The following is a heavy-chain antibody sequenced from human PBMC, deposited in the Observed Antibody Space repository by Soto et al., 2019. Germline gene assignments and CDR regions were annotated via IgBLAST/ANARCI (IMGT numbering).Heavy chain of an antibody. V-gene: IGHV3-11*01. CDR1: GYTFSDYY. CDR2: IDTSGTKI. J-gene: IGHJ4*02. Sequence: VQLVESGGDLVKPGGSLRLSCAASGYTFSDYYMSWIRRDPGKGLEWISYIDTSGTKIYYADSVKGRFTITRDNAKNSRYLEMNSLRDEDTAVYYCASHYDMWSGYLSPVDYWGQGTLVTVSS. CDR3: ASHYDMWSGYLSPVDY. D-gene: IGHD3-3*01.